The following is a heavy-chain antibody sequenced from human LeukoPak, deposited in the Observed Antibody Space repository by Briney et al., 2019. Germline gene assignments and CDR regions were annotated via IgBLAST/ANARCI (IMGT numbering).Heavy chain of an antibody. CDR1: GGSISSSSYY. Sequence: PSETLSLTCTVSGGSISSSSYYWGWIRQPPGKGLEWIGSIYYSGSTYYNPSLKSRVTISVDTSKNQFSLKLSSVTAADTAVYYCARLNYYYDSSGYSPSSPVDYWRQGTLVTVSS. CDR3: ARLNYYYDSSGYSPSSPVDY. J-gene: IGHJ4*02. D-gene: IGHD3-22*01. CDR2: IYYSGST. V-gene: IGHV4-39*01.